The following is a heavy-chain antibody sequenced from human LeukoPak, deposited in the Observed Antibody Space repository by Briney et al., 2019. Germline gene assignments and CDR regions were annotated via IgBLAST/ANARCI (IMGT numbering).Heavy chain of an antibody. CDR3: AKRGVVIRVILVGFHKEAYYFDS. CDR1: GITLSNYG. D-gene: IGHD3-22*01. V-gene: IGHV3-23*01. CDR2: ISGSGGGT. Sequence: GGSLRLSCAVSGITLSNYGMSWVRQAPGKGLEWVAGISGSGGGTNYADSVKGRFTISRDNPRNTLYLQMNSLRAEDTAVYFCAKRGVVIRVILVGFHKEAYYFDSWGQGALVTASS. J-gene: IGHJ4*02.